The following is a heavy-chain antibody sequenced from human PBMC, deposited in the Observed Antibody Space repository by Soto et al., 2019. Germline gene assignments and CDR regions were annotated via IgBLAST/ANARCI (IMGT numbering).Heavy chain of an antibody. V-gene: IGHV4-31*03. D-gene: IGHD3-10*01. CDR1: GVSISSGGYD. CDR3: ARDLSYSSGH. Sequence: SETLSLTCTFSGVSISSGGYDWSWVRQHPGKGLEWIGYIYYSGSTFYNPSLKSRVTISVDKSKNQFSLKLSSVTAADTAVYYCARDLSYSSGHWGQGTLVTVS. CDR2: IYYSGST. J-gene: IGHJ4*02.